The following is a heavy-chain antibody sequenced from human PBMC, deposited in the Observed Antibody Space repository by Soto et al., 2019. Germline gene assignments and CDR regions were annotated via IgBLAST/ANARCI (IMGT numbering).Heavy chain of an antibody. CDR2: IIPIFGTA. Sequence: ASVKVSCKASGGTFSSYAISWVRQAPGQGLGWMGGIIPIFGTANYAQKFQGRVTITADESTGTAYMELSSLRSEDTAVYYCARDGGDTMVPGGMDVWGQGTTVTVSS. J-gene: IGHJ6*02. V-gene: IGHV1-69*13. CDR1: GGTFSSYA. CDR3: ARDGGDTMVPGGMDV. D-gene: IGHD3-10*01.